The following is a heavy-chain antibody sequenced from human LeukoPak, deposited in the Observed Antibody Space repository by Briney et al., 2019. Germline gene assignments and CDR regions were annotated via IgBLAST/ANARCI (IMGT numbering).Heavy chain of an antibody. CDR2: NYYSGST. V-gene: IGHV4-59*08. CDR1: CGSISSYY. D-gene: IGHD4-17*01. Sequence: SEALSLTCTVSCGSISSYYWSLIRQPPGKGLEWIGYNYYSGSTNYNPSVNSRPTISVDTSKNQFSLKLSSVTAADPAVYYCASVGDYHWYFDLWGRGTLVTVSS. J-gene: IGHJ2*01. CDR3: ASVGDYHWYFDL.